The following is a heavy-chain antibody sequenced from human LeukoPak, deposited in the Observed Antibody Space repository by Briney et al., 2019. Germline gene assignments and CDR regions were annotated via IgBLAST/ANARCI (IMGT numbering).Heavy chain of an antibody. Sequence: GGSLRLSCAASGFTFSSYWMHWVRQAPGKGLVWVSRINSDGGNTRYADSVKGRFTISRDNAKNTLYLQMNSLRAEDTAVYYCARGGGYPDYWGQGTLVIVSS. V-gene: IGHV3-74*01. CDR2: INSDGGNT. D-gene: IGHD3-22*01. J-gene: IGHJ4*02. CDR1: GFTFSSYW. CDR3: ARGGGYPDY.